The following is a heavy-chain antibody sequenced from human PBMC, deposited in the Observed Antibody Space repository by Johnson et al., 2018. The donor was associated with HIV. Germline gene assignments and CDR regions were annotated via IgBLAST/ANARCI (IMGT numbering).Heavy chain of an antibody. V-gene: IGHV3-33*06. CDR1: GFTLTSFG. CDR2: VSYDVSHE. CDR3: VKPKNPDAFDI. Sequence: QVQRVVSGVCVVRPGRSLTLSGAAAGFTLTSFGMHCVRQTPGTGLARVATVSYDVSHEYYADSVKGRFTIFRDNSKNTVSLQLNSLTAEDTAVYYCVKPKNPDAFDIWGQGTKVTVSS. J-gene: IGHJ3*02.